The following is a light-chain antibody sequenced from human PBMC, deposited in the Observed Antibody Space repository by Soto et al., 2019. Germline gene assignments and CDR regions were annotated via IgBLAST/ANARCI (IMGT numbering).Light chain of an antibody. CDR1: SSNIGAGYD. CDR3: QSYDRSLSGYVV. J-gene: IGLJ2*01. Sequence: QSVLTQPPSVSGAPGQRVTISCTGSSSNIGAGYDVHWYQQRPGTAPKLLIYGNSNRPSGVPERFSGSKSGTSASLAITGLQAEDEADYYCQSYDRSLSGYVVFGGGTKLTVL. V-gene: IGLV1-40*01. CDR2: GNS.